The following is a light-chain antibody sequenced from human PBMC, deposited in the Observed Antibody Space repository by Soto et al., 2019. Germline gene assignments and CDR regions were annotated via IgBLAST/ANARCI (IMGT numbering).Light chain of an antibody. V-gene: IGKV3-20*01. CDR1: QSISSSY. CDR3: QQYGSSRFT. CDR2: GAS. Sequence: EIVLTQSPGTLSLSPGEGVTLSCRASQSISSSYLAWYQQKPGQAPRLLVYGASSRATGIPDRFSGSGSGTDFTLTISRLEPEDFAVYYCQQYGSSRFTFGPGTKVDIK. J-gene: IGKJ3*01.